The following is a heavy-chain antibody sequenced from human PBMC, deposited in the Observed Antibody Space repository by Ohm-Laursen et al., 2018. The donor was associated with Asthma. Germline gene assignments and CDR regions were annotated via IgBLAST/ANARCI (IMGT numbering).Heavy chain of an antibody. CDR3: ARGAVAGKSVPFDY. CDR2: VYGDGSNT. CDR1: GFTFSTYW. D-gene: IGHD6-19*01. J-gene: IGHJ4*02. V-gene: IGHV3-74*01. Sequence: SLRLSCAASGFTFSTYWMHWVRQAPGKGLVWVSRVYGDGSNTIYADSVKGRFTISRDNAKNSLYLQMNSLRAEDTAVYYCARGAVAGKSVPFDYWGQGTLVTVSS.